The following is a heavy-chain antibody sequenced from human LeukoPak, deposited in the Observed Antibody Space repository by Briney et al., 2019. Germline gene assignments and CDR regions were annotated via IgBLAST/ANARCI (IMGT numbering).Heavy chain of an antibody. CDR1: GFTFSSYG. CDR3: AKQGIAAAGTAFDI. Sequence: PGRSLRLSCAASGFTFSSYGMHWVRQAPGKGLEWVAVISYDGSNKYYADSVKGRFTISRDNSKNTLYLQMNSLRAEDTAVYYCAKQGIAAAGTAFDIWGQGTMVTVSS. CDR2: ISYDGSNK. J-gene: IGHJ3*02. D-gene: IGHD6-13*01. V-gene: IGHV3-30*18.